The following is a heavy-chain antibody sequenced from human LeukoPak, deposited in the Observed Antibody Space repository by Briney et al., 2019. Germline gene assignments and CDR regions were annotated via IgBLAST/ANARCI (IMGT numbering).Heavy chain of an antibody. CDR2: IKSKTDGGTT. CDR1: GFTFSNAW. J-gene: IGHJ4*02. D-gene: IGHD3-22*01. CDR3: TSMGITMIVVVSDY. Sequence: PGGPLRLSCAASGFTFSNAWMSWVRQAPGKGLEWVGRIKSKTDGGTTDYAAPVKGRFTISRDDSKNTLYLQMNSLKTEDTAVYYCTSMGITMIVVVSDYWGQGTLVTVSS. V-gene: IGHV3-15*01.